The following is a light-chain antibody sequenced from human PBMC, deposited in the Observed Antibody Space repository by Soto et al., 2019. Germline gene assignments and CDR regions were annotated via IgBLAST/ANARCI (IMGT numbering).Light chain of an antibody. CDR2: GAS. J-gene: IGKJ1*01. Sequence: GDRVTITCRASQAIRNDLGWFQQKPGKAPKLLIYGASRLQSGVPSRFSGSGSGAEFTLTISSLQPDDFATYYCQQYNSYSPWTFGQGTKVDIK. V-gene: IGKV1-17*01. CDR3: QQYNSYSPWT. CDR1: QAIRND.